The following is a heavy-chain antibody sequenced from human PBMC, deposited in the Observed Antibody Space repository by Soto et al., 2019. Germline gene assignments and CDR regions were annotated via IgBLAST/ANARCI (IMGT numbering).Heavy chain of an antibody. V-gene: IGHV1-18*01. CDR3: ARVSSIAAPTNWFGP. D-gene: IGHD6-6*01. Sequence: ASVKVSCKASGYTFTSYGISWVRQAPGQGLEWMGWISAYNGNTNYAQKLQGRVTMTTDTSTSTAYMELRSLRSDDTAVYYCARVSSIAAPTNWFGPWGQGTLVTVSS. CDR2: ISAYNGNT. J-gene: IGHJ5*02. CDR1: GYTFTSYG.